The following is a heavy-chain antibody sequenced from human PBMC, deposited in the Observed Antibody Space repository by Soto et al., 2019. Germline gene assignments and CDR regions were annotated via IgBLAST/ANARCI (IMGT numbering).Heavy chain of an antibody. V-gene: IGHV4-4*02. D-gene: IGHD3-10*01. CDR3: ATRFMVRGVIITSGWFDP. CDR1: GGSISSSNW. J-gene: IGHJ5*02. Sequence: KPSETLSLTCAVSGGSISSSNWWSWVRQPPGKGLEWIGEIYHSGSTNYNPSLKSRVTISVDKSKNQFSLKLSSVTAADTAVYYCATRFMVRGVIITSGWFDPWGQGTLVTVSS. CDR2: IYHSGST.